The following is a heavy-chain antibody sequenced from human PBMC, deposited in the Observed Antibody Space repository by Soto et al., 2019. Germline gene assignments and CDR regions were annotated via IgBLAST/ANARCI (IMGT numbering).Heavy chain of an antibody. CDR1: GFTCDDYG. CDR2: INWNGGST. CDR3: VRENYYYGMDV. V-gene: IGHV3-20*03. Sequence: PGGSLRLSYAASGFTCDDYGMSWVRQAAGKGLEWVSGINWNGGSTGYADSVKGRFTISRDNSKNTLYLQMNSLRVEDTAMYYCVRENYYYGMDVWGQGTAVTVSS. J-gene: IGHJ6*02.